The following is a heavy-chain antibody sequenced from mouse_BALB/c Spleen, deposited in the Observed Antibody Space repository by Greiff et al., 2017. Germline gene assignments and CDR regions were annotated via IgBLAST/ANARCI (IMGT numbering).Heavy chain of an antibody. CDR2: IDPANGNT. D-gene: IGHD1-1*01. Sequence: DVQLQESGAELVKPGASVKLSCTASGFNIKDTYMHWVKQRPEQGLEWIGRIDPANGNTKYDPKFQGKATITADTSSNTAYLQLSSLTSEDTAVYYCARRAYGSSSFAYWGQGTLVTVSA. V-gene: IGHV14-3*02. CDR1: GFNIKDTY. J-gene: IGHJ3*01. CDR3: ARRAYGSSSFAY.